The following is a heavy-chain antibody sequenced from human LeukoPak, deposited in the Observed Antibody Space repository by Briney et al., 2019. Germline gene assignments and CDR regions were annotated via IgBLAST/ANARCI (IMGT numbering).Heavy chain of an antibody. J-gene: IGHJ3*02. Sequence: GGSLRLSCGASGFTFSSYWMSWVRQAPGKGLEWVANIKQDGSEKYYVDSVKGRFTISRDNAKNSLYLQMNSLRAEDTAVYYCARDLNAFDIWGQGTMVTVSS. CDR3: ARDLNAFDI. CDR1: GFTFSSYW. V-gene: IGHV3-7*01. CDR2: IKQDGSEK.